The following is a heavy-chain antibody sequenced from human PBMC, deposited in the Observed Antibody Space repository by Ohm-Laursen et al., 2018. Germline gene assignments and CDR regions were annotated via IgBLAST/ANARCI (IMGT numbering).Heavy chain of an antibody. J-gene: IGHJ4*02. CDR3: AKLVATTDNLDY. V-gene: IGHV3-9*01. CDR2: ISWNSGSI. CDR1: GFTFDDYA. D-gene: IGHD5-12*01. Sequence: SLRLSCAASGFTFDDYAMHWVRQAPGKGLEWVSGISWNSGSIGYADSVKGRFTISRDNAKNSLYLQMNSLRAEDTALYYCAKLVATTDNLDYWGQGTLVTVSS.